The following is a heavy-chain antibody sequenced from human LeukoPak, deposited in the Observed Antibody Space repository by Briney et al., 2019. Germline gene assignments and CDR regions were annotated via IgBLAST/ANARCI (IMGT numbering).Heavy chain of an antibody. J-gene: IGHJ3*02. CDR2: IYHSGST. CDR1: GGSISSGGYY. V-gene: IGHV4-30-2*01. Sequence: SETLSLTCTVSGGSISSGGYYWSWIRQPPGKGLEWIGYIYHSGSTYYNPSLKSRVTISVDRSKNQFSLKLSSVTAADTAVYYCARDGQGSTSWYPEAFDIWGQGTMVTVSS. D-gene: IGHD2-2*01. CDR3: ARDGQGSTSWYPEAFDI.